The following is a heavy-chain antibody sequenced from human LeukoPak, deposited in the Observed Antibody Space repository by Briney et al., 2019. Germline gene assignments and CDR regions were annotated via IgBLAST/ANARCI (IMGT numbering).Heavy chain of an antibody. CDR3: ARDPGITMVRGVIT. Sequence: ASVKVSCKASGYTFTSYDINWVRQATGQGLEWMGWMNPNSGNTGYAQKFQGRVTMTRNTSISTAYMELSSLRSEDTAVYYCARDPGITMVRGVITWGQGTLVTVSS. V-gene: IGHV1-8*01. J-gene: IGHJ4*02. CDR2: MNPNSGNT. CDR1: GYTFTSYD. D-gene: IGHD3-10*01.